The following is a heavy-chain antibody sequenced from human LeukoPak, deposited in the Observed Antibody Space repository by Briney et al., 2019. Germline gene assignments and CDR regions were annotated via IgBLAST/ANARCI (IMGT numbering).Heavy chain of an antibody. D-gene: IGHD3-3*01. V-gene: IGHV3-30*02. CDR1: GFTFSSYG. CDR3: AKDLERITIFGVANDAFDI. J-gene: IGHJ3*02. CDR2: IRYDGSNK. Sequence: GGSLRLSCAASGFTFSSYGMHWVRQAPGKGLEWVAFIRYDGSNKYYADSVKGRFTISRDNSKNTLYLQMNSLRAEDTAVYDCAKDLERITIFGVANDAFDIWGQGTMVTVSS.